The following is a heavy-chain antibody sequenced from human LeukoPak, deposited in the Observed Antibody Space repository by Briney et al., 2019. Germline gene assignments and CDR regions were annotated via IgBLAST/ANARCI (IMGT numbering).Heavy chain of an antibody. D-gene: IGHD2-15*01. CDR3: AKNGDRGAYCTGGTCYPYFYYYMDV. CDR1: GFSFRSHG. J-gene: IGHJ6*03. V-gene: IGHV3-23*01. CDR2: ISPRGDIT. Sequence: PGGSLRLSCAASGFSFRSHGMNWVRRAPGKGLEWVSGISPRGDITYYKDSVRGRFTISRDNFKNTVSLQLNSLRAEDTAIYYCAKNGDRGAYCTGGTCYPYFYYYMDVWGKGTTVTI.